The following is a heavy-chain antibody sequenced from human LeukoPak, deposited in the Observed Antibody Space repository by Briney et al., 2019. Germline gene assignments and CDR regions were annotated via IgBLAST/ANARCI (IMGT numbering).Heavy chain of an antibody. CDR2: IHHSGST. J-gene: IGHJ1*01. Sequence: SETLSLTCAVYGGSFSGYYWGWIRQSPKKGLEWLGSIHHSGSTYYNPSLKSRVTISVDTSKNQLSLNLRSVTAADTAVYYCARDSPHYYGSGSYYPSHAEYFQHWGQGTLVTVSS. CDR3: ARDSPHYYGSGSYYPSHAEYFQH. CDR1: GGSFSGYY. V-gene: IGHV4-38-2*02. D-gene: IGHD3-10*01.